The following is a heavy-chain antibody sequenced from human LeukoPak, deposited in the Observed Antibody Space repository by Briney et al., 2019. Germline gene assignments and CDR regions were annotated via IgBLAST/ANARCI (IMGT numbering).Heavy chain of an antibody. CDR2: IYSGGST. V-gene: IGHV3-53*01. CDR3: ARAVLRYFYAFDI. D-gene: IGHD3-9*01. Sequence: PGGSLRLSCAASGFTVSSNYMSWVRQAPGKGLEWVSVIYSGGSTYYADSVKGRVTISRDNSKNTLYLQMNSLRAEDTAVYYCARAVLRYFYAFDIWGQGTMVTVSS. J-gene: IGHJ3*02. CDR1: GFTVSSNY.